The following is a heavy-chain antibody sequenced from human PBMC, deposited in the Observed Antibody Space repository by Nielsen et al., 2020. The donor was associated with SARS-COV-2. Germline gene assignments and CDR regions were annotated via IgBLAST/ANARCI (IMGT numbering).Heavy chain of an antibody. Sequence: GESLKISCAASGLTFSGYAMQWVRQAPGKGLEYVSVISYNGGITKYVDSVKGRFTISRDNSKNTLYLQMTSLRSDDTAVYYCVKPSGFKVVSLPAANRDDVWGQGTMVTVSS. V-gene: IGHV3-64D*08. J-gene: IGHJ3*01. CDR3: VKPSGFKVVSLPAANRDDV. CDR2: ISYNGGIT. D-gene: IGHD2-2*01. CDR1: GLTFSGYA.